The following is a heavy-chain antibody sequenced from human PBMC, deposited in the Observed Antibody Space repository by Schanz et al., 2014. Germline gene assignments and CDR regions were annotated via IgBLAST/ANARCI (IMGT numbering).Heavy chain of an antibody. D-gene: IGHD3-10*01. CDR3: ARAQGVIRLYYGVDV. V-gene: IGHV3-66*01. CDR1: GFGFDDYA. J-gene: IGHJ6*02. CDR2: MYSGGYT. Sequence: EVQLVESGGGMVQPGGSLRLSCAASGFGFDDYAMSWVRQAPGKGLEWVSIMYSGGYTYYADSVKGRFTISRDNSMNTVYLQMNSLRSDDAAVYYCARAQGVIRLYYGVDVWGRGTLVTVSS.